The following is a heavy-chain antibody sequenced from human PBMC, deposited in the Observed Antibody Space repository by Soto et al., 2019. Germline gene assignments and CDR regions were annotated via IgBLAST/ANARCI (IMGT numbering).Heavy chain of an antibody. CDR2: IRSKANSYAT. V-gene: IGHV3-73*01. D-gene: IGHD3-10*01. J-gene: IGHJ4*02. CDR1: GFTFSGSA. Sequence: ESGGGLVQPGGSLKLSCAASGFTFSGSAVHWVRQASGKGLEWVGRIRSKANSYATAYAASVKGRFTISRDDSKNTAYLLMNSLKTEDTAVYYCTTTMVRGVNDYWGQGTLVTVSS. CDR3: TTTMVRGVNDY.